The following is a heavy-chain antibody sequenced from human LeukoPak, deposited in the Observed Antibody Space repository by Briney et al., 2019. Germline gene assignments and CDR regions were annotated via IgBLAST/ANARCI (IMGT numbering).Heavy chain of an antibody. Sequence: GGSLRLSCAASGFTFSNAWMSWVRQAPGKGLEWVGRIKSKTDGGTTDYAAPVKGRFTISRDDSKNTLYLQMNSLKTEDTAVYYCTTDRFGVYGDYEIGAFDIWGQGTTVTVSS. V-gene: IGHV3-15*01. CDR1: GFTFSNAW. CDR3: TTDRFGVYGDYEIGAFDI. J-gene: IGHJ3*02. D-gene: IGHD4-17*01. CDR2: IKSKTDGGTT.